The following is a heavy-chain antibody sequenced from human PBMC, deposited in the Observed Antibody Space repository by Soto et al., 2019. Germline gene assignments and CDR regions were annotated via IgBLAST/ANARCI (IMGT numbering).Heavy chain of an antibody. D-gene: IGHD3-10*01. CDR1: GGSISSYY. J-gene: IGHJ5*02. CDR2: IHYSGST. CDR3: ATGRFSAMIRGVIMFDP. Sequence: SETLSLTCTVSGGSISSYYWNWIRQPPGKGLEWIGYIHYSGSTNYNPSLRSRVTISVDTSNNQFSLKLSSVTAADTAVYYCATGRFSAMIRGVIMFDPWGQGTLVTVSS. V-gene: IGHV4-59*01.